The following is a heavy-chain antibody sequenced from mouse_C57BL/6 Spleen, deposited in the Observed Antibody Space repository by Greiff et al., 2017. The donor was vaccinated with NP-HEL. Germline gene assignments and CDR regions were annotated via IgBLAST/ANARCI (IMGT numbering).Heavy chain of an antibody. CDR3: AREGVSLDY. V-gene: IGHV1-72*01. CDR1: GYTFTSYW. J-gene: IGHJ2*01. D-gene: IGHD2-1*01. Sequence: VQLQQSGAELVKPGASVKLSCKASGYTFTSYWMHWVKQRPGRGLEWIGRIDPNSGGTKYNEKFKGKATLNVDKPSSTVNLQRSSLTSEAYEVYYCAREGVSLDYWGQGTTLTVSS. CDR2: IDPNSGGT.